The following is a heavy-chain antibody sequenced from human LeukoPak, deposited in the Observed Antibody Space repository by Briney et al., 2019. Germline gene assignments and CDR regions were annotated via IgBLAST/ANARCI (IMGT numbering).Heavy chain of an antibody. J-gene: IGHJ4*02. D-gene: IGHD3-9*01. CDR2: IYHSGST. Sequence: SETLSLTYTVSGYSISSGYYWGWIRQPPGKGLEWIGSIYHSGSTYYNPSLKSRVTITVDTSKNQFSLKLSSVTAADTAVYYCARGIFGVHYDILTGYYTGDFDYWGQGTLVTVSS. CDR3: ARGIFGVHYDILTGYYTGDFDY. CDR1: GYSISSGYY. V-gene: IGHV4-38-2*02.